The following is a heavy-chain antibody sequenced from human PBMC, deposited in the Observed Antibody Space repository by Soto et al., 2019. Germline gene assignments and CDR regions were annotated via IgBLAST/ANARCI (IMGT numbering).Heavy chain of an antibody. CDR2: ISGSGGST. J-gene: IGHJ6*02. V-gene: IGHV3-23*01. D-gene: IGHD1-26*01. Sequence: PGGSLRLSCAASGFTFSSYAMSWVRQAPGKGLEWVSAISGSGGSTYYADSVKGRFTISRDNSKNTLYLQMNSLRAEDTAVYYCAKGRGSSPLYYGMDVWGQGTTVTVSS. CDR1: GFTFSSYA. CDR3: AKGRGSSPLYYGMDV.